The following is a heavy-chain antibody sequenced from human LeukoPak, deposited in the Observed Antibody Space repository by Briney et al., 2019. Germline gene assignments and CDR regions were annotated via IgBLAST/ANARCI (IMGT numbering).Heavy chain of an antibody. CDR3: ASGRESPRGVRDWLFGGFNDY. V-gene: IGHV3-21*01. J-gene: IGHJ4*02. CDR2: ISSRSSYI. CDR1: GFTFSSYS. D-gene: IGHD3/OR15-3a*01. Sequence: GGSLRLSCAASGFTFSSYSMNWVRQAPGKGLEWVSSISSRSSYIYYPDSLQGRLTISRDNAKNSLYLQMNSLRAEDTAVYYCASGRESPRGVRDWLFGGFNDYWGQGTLVTVSS.